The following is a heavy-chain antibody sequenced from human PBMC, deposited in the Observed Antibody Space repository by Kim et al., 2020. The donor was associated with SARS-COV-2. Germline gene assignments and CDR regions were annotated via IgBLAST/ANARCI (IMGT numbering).Heavy chain of an antibody. V-gene: IGHV1-69*04. D-gene: IGHD1-26*01. Sequence: YAQKFQGRVTITEDKATSTAYMGLSSVRSEDTAVYYCARGTGSYRQPFDYWGQGTLGTVSS. CDR3: ARGTGSYRQPFDY. J-gene: IGHJ4*02.